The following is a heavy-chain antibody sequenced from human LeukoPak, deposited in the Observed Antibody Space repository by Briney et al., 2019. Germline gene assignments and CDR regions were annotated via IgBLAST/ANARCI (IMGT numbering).Heavy chain of an antibody. CDR3: ARDRGYGDYVGAFDI. CDR2: ISSSSTI. J-gene: IGHJ3*02. V-gene: IGHV3-48*02. D-gene: IGHD4-17*01. CDR1: GFTFSRYS. Sequence: GGSLRLSCAASGFTFSRYSMNWVRQAPGKGLEWVSHISSSSTIYYADSVKGRFTISRDNAKNSLYLQMNSLRDEDTAVYYCARDRGYGDYVGAFDIWGQGTMVTVSS.